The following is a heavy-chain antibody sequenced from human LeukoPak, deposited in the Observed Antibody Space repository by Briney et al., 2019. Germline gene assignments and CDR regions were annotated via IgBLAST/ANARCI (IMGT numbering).Heavy chain of an antibody. D-gene: IGHD3-9*01. J-gene: IGHJ5*02. Sequence: GGSLRLSCAASGFTVSSHYMSWVRQAPGKGLEWVSVIYSGGSTYYADSVKGRCTISRDNSKNTLYLQMNSLRAEDTAVYYCARGVRYFDWSRGWFDPWGQGTLVTVSS. CDR2: IYSGGST. V-gene: IGHV3-53*01. CDR3: ARGVRYFDWSRGWFDP. CDR1: GFTVSSHY.